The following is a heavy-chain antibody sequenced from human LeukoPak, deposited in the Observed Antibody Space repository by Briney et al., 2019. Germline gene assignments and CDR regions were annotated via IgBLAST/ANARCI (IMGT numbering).Heavy chain of an antibody. V-gene: IGHV1-2*06. Sequence: GASVKVSCKASGYTFTSYDINWVRQATGQGLERMGRINPNSGGTNYAQKFQGRVTMTRDTSISTAYMELSRLRSDDTAVYYCAMIYGDYNGYWGQGTLVTVSS. CDR1: GYTFTSYD. CDR3: AMIYGDYNGY. D-gene: IGHD4-17*01. CDR2: INPNSGGT. J-gene: IGHJ4*02.